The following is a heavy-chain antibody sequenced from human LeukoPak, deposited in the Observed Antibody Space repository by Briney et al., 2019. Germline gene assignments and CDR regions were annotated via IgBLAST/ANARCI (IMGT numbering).Heavy chain of an antibody. V-gene: IGHV4-34*01. D-gene: IGHD5-24*01. CDR2: INHSGST. CDR3: AREVGDGYNYNDY. Sequence: SETLSLTCAVYGGSFSGYYWSWIRQPPGKGLEWIGEINHSGSTNYNPSLKSRVTISVDTSKNQFSLKLSSVTAADTAVYYCAREVGDGYNYNDYWGQGTLVTVSS. CDR1: GGSFSGYY. J-gene: IGHJ4*02.